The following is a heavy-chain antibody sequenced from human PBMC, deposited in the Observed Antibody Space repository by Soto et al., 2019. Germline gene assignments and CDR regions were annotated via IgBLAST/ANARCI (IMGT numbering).Heavy chain of an antibody. CDR3: ATLGDDY. V-gene: IGHV3-66*01. Sequence: EVQLAESGGGLVQPGGSLRLSCAASGLTVSRNYMSWVRQAPGKGLEWVSVIYNAGSTNYADSVKGRFTISRDNSKNTLYLQMNSLRVEDTAVYYCATLGDDYWGQGTLVTVSS. CDR2: IYNAGST. J-gene: IGHJ4*02. CDR1: GLTVSRNY.